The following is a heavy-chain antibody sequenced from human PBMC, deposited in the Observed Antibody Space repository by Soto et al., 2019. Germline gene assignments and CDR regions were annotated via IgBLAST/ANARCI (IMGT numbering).Heavy chain of an antibody. Sequence: QVPLVQSGAEVKKPGASVKVSCKTSGYTFTGHYIHWVRQAPQQGPEWMGEIGPESGATRYAEKFRGRVTMTMDTSITTVYMELKNLSPDDTAVYYCGRGRSGQIVVFYWGQGTPVTVSS. V-gene: IGHV1-2*02. CDR2: IGPESGAT. D-gene: IGHD1-26*01. J-gene: IGHJ4*02. CDR1: GYTFTGHY. CDR3: GRGRSGQIVVFY.